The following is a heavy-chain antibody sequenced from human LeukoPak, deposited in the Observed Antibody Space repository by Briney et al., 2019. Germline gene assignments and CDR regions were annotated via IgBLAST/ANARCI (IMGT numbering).Heavy chain of an antibody. V-gene: IGHV4-4*07. J-gene: IGHJ5*02. D-gene: IGHD3-10*01. CDR3: ARDSGTTGEVKFDP. CDR2: IYTSGTI. Sequence: SETLSLTCTVSGGSISGYYWSWIRQPAGTALEWIGRIYTSGTITYNPSLKSRVTMSVDTSKNQFSLKLSSVTAADTAVYYCARDSGTTGEVKFDPWGQGTLVTVSS. CDR1: GGSISGYY.